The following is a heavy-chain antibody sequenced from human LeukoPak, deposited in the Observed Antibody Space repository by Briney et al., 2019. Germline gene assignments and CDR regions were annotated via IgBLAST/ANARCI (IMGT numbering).Heavy chain of an antibody. Sequence: SETLSLTCTVSGGSVSSGSYYWSWIRQAPGKGLEWIGYIYYSGSTNYNPSLKSRVTISVDTSKNQFSLKLSSVTAADTAVYYCARYRKDSGTYAFDYWGQGTLVSVSS. CDR2: IYYSGST. J-gene: IGHJ4*02. V-gene: IGHV4-61*01. CDR3: ARYRKDSGTYAFDY. D-gene: IGHD3-10*01. CDR1: GGSVSSGSYY.